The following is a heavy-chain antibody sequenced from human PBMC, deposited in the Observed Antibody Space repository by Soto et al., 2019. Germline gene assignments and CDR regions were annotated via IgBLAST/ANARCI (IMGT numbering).Heavy chain of an antibody. Sequence: PGESLKISCKGSGYSFTSYCISWVRQMPGKGLEWMGRIDPSDSYTNYSPSFQGHVTISADKSISTAYLQWSSLKASDTAMYYCATDIVVVPAAPKVAFDIWGQGTMVTVSS. J-gene: IGHJ3*02. CDR1: GYSFTSYC. V-gene: IGHV5-10-1*01. CDR2: IDPSDSYT. D-gene: IGHD2-2*01. CDR3: ATDIVVVPAAPKVAFDI.